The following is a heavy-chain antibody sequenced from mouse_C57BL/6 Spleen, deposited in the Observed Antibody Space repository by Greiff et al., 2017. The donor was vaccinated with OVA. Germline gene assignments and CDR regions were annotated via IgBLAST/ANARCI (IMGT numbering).Heavy chain of an antibody. V-gene: IGHV1-82*01. CDR2: IYPGDGDT. D-gene: IGHD1-1*01. CDR1: GYAFSSSW. CDR3: ARLGVYYGSSYDWYFDV. J-gene: IGHJ1*03. Sequence: QVQLKESGPELVKPGASVKISCKASGYAFSSSWMNWVKQRPGKGLEWIGRIYPGDGDTNYNGKFKGKATLTADKSSSTAYMQLSSLTSEDSAVYFCARLGVYYGSSYDWYFDVWGTGTTVTVSS.